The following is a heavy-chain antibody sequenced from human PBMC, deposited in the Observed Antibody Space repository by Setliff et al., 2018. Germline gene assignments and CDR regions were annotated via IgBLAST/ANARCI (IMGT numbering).Heavy chain of an antibody. Sequence: SETLSLTCTVSGGSISSSSYYWGWIRQPPGKGLEWIGSIYYSGSTNYNPSLKSRVTISVDTSKNQFSLKLSSVTAADTAVYYCARGITGNYNFWSGYYNYYYYYMDVWGKGTTVTVSS. CDR3: ARGITGNYNFWSGYYNYYYYYMDV. J-gene: IGHJ6*03. V-gene: IGHV4-39*07. CDR2: IYYSGST. D-gene: IGHD3-3*01. CDR1: GGSISSSSYY.